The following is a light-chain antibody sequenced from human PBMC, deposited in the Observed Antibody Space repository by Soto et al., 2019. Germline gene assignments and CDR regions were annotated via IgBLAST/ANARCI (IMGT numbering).Light chain of an antibody. CDR1: QSLSSNY. J-gene: IGKJ1*01. CDR3: QQYGRSPK. V-gene: IGKV3-20*01. CDR2: GAS. Sequence: EIVLTQSPGTLSLSPGERATLSCRASQSLSSNYLAWYQQKPGQAPRLLIYGASSRATGTPDRFSGSGSGTDFSLTISRLEPEDFAVYYCQQYGRSPKLGQGTKVDIK.